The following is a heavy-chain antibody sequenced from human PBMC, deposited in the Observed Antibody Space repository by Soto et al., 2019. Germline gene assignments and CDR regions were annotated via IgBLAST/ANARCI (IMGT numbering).Heavy chain of an antibody. Sequence: SETLSLTCAVSGVTIITYYWSWIRQPPGKGLEWIGYNYHSGTTNCNPSLKSRVTISVDTSKNQFSLRLTSVTAADTAIYYCVREAYIGYGHAIDHWGQGILVT. V-gene: IGHV4-59*01. CDR2: NYHSGTT. D-gene: IGHD5-12*01. J-gene: IGHJ4*02. CDR1: GVTIITYY. CDR3: VREAYIGYGHAIDH.